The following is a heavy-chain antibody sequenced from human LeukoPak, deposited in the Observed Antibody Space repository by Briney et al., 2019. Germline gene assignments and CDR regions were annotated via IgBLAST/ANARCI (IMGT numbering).Heavy chain of an antibody. V-gene: IGHV4-59*01. D-gene: IGHD2-15*01. J-gene: IGHJ5*02. CDR3: ARESGYCSGGSCYWFDP. CDR2: IYYSGST. CDR1: GGSISSYY. Sequence: SSETLSLTCTVSGGSISSYYWSWIRQPPGKGLEWIGYIYYSGSTNYNPSLKSRVTISVDTYKNQFSLKLSSVTAADTAVYYCARESGYCSGGSCYWFDPWGQGTLVTVSS.